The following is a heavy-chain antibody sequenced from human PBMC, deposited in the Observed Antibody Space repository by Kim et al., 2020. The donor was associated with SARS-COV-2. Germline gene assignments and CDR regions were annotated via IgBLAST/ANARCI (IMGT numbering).Heavy chain of an antibody. CDR3: ARDRNYYGSGSYEDAFDI. V-gene: IGHV4-31*03. CDR1: GGSISSGGYY. CDR2: IYYSGST. D-gene: IGHD3-10*01. Sequence: SETLSLTCTVSGGSISSGGYYWSWIRQHPGKGLEWIGYIYYSGSTYYNPSLKSRVTISVDTSKNQFSLKLSSVTAADTAVYYCARDRNYYGSGSYEDAFDIWGQGTMVTVSS. J-gene: IGHJ3*02.